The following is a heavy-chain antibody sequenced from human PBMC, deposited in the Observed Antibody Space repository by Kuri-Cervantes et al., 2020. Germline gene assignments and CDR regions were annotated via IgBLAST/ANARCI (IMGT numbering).Heavy chain of an antibody. J-gene: IGHJ4*02. CDR1: GYTFTSYA. V-gene: IGHV1-3*01. Sequence: ASVKVSCKASGYTFTSYAMHWVRQAPGQRLEWMGWINAGNGNTKYSQKFQGRVTITRDTSASTAYMELSSLRSEDTAVYYCARDDKLDCTGGVCYVFDYWGQGTPVTVSS. D-gene: IGHD2-8*02. CDR2: INAGNGNT. CDR3: ARDDKLDCTGGVCYVFDY.